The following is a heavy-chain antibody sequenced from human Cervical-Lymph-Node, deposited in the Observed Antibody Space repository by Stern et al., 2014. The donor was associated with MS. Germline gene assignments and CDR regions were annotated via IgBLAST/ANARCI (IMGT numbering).Heavy chain of an antibody. V-gene: IGHV5-51*04. Sequence: VQLGQSGAEVKKPGESLKISCKGSGYTFTNNWIDWVRQMPGKGLEWMGIIYTDDSDIRYSPPLKGQAPTPAAKPTSPASRRWSGLKPGDSAVYFCASPPPRRKWDDPNYGMDVWGQGTTVTVSS. CDR2: IYTDDSDI. D-gene: IGHD1-1*01. CDR1: GYTFTNNW. CDR3: ASPPPRRKWDDPNYGMDV. J-gene: IGHJ6*02.